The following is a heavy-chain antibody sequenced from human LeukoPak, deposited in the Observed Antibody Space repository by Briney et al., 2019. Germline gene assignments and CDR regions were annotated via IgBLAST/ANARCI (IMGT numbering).Heavy chain of an antibody. J-gene: IGHJ6*02. Sequence: PGGSLKLSCAASGFTFSGSAMHWVRQASGKGLEWVGRIRSKAYIYATSYAASVKGRFTISRDDSKNTAYLQMNSLKTEDTAVYYCTGLVERHYYGMDVWGQGTTVTVSS. CDR3: TGLVERHYYGMDV. CDR2: IRSKAYIYAT. D-gene: IGHD1-1*01. CDR1: GFTFSGSA. V-gene: IGHV3-73*01.